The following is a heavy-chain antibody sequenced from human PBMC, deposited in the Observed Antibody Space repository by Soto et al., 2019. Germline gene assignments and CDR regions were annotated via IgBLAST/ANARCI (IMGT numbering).Heavy chain of an antibody. V-gene: IGHV1-3*01. J-gene: IGHJ6*01. CDR3: ARSHCGGTDV. CDR2: INAGNGNT. Sequence: QVQLVQSGAEVKKPGASVKVSCKASGYTFTSYAMHWVRQAPGQRLEWMGWINAGNGNTKYSQKFQGRVTITSDTSSSTAYTDQTSATSEAEAVYYGARSHCGGTDVWVPGPTVTVAA. D-gene: IGHD2-21*02. CDR1: GYTFTSYA.